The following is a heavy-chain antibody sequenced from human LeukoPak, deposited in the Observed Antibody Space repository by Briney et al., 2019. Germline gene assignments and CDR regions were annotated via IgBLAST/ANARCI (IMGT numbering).Heavy chain of an antibody. CDR3: TKSPFSGSYRFED. CDR1: GFTFSKYA. CDR2: ISESGDTT. V-gene: IGHV3-23*01. D-gene: IGHD1-26*01. Sequence: GGSLRLSCAASGFTFSKYAMSWVRQAPGKGLEWVSTISESGDTTYDADSVKGRFTMSRDNPKNTLYLQMNSLRADDTAVYFRTKSPFSGSYRFEDWGQGTLVTVSS. J-gene: IGHJ4*02.